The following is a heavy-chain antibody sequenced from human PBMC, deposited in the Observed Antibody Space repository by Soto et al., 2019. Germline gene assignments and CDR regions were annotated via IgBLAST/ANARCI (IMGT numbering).Heavy chain of an antibody. CDR1: VGSISSSPYY. J-gene: IGHJ4*02. CDR2: IYYNGNT. Sequence: LSLTCTVSVGSISSSPYYWGFIHQPPGKGLEWIGNIYYNGNTFYNPSLKSRVTISVDTSKNQFSLKLSSVTAADTAVYYCARHGPLSNNWNQLDYWGQGTLVTVSS. D-gene: IGHD1-1*01. V-gene: IGHV4-39*01. CDR3: ARHGPLSNNWNQLDY.